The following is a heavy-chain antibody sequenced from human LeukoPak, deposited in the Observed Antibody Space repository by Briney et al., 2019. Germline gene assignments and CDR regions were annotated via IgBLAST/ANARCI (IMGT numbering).Heavy chain of an antibody. CDR3: VRGGTYWTVS. V-gene: IGHV3-7*01. J-gene: IGHJ5*01. CDR1: GFVFSASY. CDR2: IKPDGSEK. Sequence: GGSLRLSCAASGFVFSASYMSWVRKAPGKGLEWVATIKPDGSEKYHVDSVSGRFTISRDNTNGSLFLQMNSLRVDDTAVYYCVRGGTYWTVSWGQGTLVNVS.